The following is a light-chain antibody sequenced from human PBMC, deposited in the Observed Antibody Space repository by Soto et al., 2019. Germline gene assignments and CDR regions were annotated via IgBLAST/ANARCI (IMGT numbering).Light chain of an antibody. CDR2: AAS. J-gene: IGKJ1*01. V-gene: IGKV1-39*01. CDR3: QQSYRTRT. CDR1: QSISTY. Sequence: DIQMTQSPSSLSASVGDRVTITCRASQSISTYLNWYQHKPGKAPKLLIYAASSLQSGVPSRFSGRGSGTDFTLTISSLQPEDFATYYCQQSYRTRTFGQGTKVEIK.